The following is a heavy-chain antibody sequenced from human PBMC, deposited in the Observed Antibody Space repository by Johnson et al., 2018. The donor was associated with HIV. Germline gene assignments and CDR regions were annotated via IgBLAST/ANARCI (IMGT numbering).Heavy chain of an antibody. J-gene: IGHJ3*01. CDR3: ARGRGGDAISFDV. CDR1: GFRFSTYA. CDR2: ISDDGSKI. Sequence: VQLVESGGGVVQPGRSLRLSCAASGFRFSTYALHWVRQTPGKGLEWVALISDDGSKIYHADSVKGRFTISRDNSKNTMYLRMNSLRVEDTALYYCARGRGGDAISFDVWGQGTMVIVSS. V-gene: IGHV3-30*04. D-gene: IGHD3-16*01.